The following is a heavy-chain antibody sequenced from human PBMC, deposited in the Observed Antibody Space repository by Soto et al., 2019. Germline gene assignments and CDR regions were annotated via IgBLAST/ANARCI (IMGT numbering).Heavy chain of an antibody. V-gene: IGHV1-46*01. CDR2: INPHGGST. CDR3: ARSSGGNFGIIIEGSNWFDP. D-gene: IGHD3-3*01. Sequence: ASVKVSCKASGYTFTSYYLNWVRQAPGQGLEWMGVINPHGGSTKYAQKFQGRITMTRDTSRSTVYMELSSLRSGDTAIYYCARSSGGNFGIIIEGSNWFDPWGQGTLVTVSS. CDR1: GYTFTSYY. J-gene: IGHJ5*02.